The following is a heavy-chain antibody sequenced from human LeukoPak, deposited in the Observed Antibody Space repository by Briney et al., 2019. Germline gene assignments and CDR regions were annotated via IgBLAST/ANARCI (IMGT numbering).Heavy chain of an antibody. V-gene: IGHV5-51*01. D-gene: IGHD4-17*01. Sequence: GESLKISCKASGYSFTSSCVGWVRRMPGKGREWLGIVFPADSDTTYSPSFQGQGTFSAGQSIITAYLQWSSPTASDSAMYYCARNGGAFDYWGQGTLVTVPS. CDR2: VFPADSDT. CDR3: ARNGGAFDY. CDR1: GYSFTSSC. J-gene: IGHJ4*02.